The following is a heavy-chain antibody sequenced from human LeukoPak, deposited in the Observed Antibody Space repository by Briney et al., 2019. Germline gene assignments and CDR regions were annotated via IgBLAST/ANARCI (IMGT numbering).Heavy chain of an antibody. CDR3: ATYDGTGKFAF. CDR2: IYYSGRT. J-gene: IGHJ4*02. CDR1: GGSISDYY. Sequence: SETLSLTCTVSGGSISDYYWSWIRQPPGKGLECIGYIYYSGRTNYNPSLQSRVTISIDTSKDQFSLKMSSVTAADTAVYYCATYDGTGKFAFRGQGTLVTVSS. D-gene: IGHD3-22*01. V-gene: IGHV4-59*01.